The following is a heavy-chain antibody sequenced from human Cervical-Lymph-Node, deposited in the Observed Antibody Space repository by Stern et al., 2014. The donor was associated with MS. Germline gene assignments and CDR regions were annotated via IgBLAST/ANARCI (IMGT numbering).Heavy chain of an antibody. CDR3: TTDGRTDY. Sequence: VQLEESGGELVKPGGSLRLSCAASGFNFSIAWMSWVRQAPGKGLEWIGRIKSKTDGGTTDYAAPVEGRFTMSREDSKNMLYLQMTSLKTEDTAVYYCTTDGRTDYWGQGTLVTVSS. V-gene: IGHV3-15*01. CDR1: GFNFSIAW. CDR2: IKSKTDGGTT. J-gene: IGHJ4*02. D-gene: IGHD1-1*01.